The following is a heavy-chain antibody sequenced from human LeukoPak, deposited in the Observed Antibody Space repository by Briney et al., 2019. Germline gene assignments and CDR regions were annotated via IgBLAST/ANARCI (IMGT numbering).Heavy chain of an antibody. CDR3: ARSWGSHYYGMDV. CDR1: GGTFSSYA. CDR2: IIPIFGTA. J-gene: IGHJ6*04. Sequence: ASVRVSCKASGGTFSSYAISWVRQAPGQGLEWMGGIIPIFGTANYAQKFQGRVTITADKSTSTAYMELSSLRSEDTAVYYCARSWGSHYYGMDVWGKGTTVTVSS. V-gene: IGHV1-69*06. D-gene: IGHD7-27*01.